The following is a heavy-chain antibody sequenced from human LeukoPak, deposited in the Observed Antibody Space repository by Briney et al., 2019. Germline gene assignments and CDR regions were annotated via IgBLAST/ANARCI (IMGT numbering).Heavy chain of an antibody. Sequence: ASVKVSCKASGGTFSSYAISWVRQAPRQGLEWMGRIIPILGIANYAQKFQGRVTITADKSTSTAYMELSSLRSEDTAVYYCARDLAAPRLGIDYWGQGTLVTVSS. V-gene: IGHV1-69*04. J-gene: IGHJ4*02. CDR3: ARDLAAPRLGIDY. D-gene: IGHD6-25*01. CDR1: GGTFSSYA. CDR2: IIPILGIA.